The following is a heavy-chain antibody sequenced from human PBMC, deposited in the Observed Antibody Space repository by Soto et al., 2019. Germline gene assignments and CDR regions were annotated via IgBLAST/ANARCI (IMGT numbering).Heavy chain of an antibody. CDR1: GYTFTSYG. D-gene: IGHD2-8*01. CDR2: ISPLTANA. J-gene: IGHJ1*01. Sequence: QVPLVQSGAEVKKPGASVKVSCKASGYTFTSYGISWVRQAPGQGLEWMGWISPLTANAKYSQKAQGRVTMTTGTLTSTTSLVMTSLATHPTAMYFGSRECRARTKYSQDRGQGTLVTAAS. CDR3: SRECRARTKYSQD. V-gene: IGHV1-18*01.